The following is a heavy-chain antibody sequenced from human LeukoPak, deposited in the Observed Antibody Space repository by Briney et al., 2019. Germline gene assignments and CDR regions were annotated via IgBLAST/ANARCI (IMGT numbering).Heavy chain of an antibody. CDR3: AKDNRYDYIWGTYRPNDY. V-gene: IGHV3-30*02. D-gene: IGHD3-16*02. Sequence: GGSLRLSCAASGFTFSYFGMYWLRQAPGKGLEWVAFIRSDGSNKYYTDSVKGRFTISRDNSKNTLYLQMNSLRAEDTALYYCAKDNRYDYIWGTYRPNDYWGKGTLVTVSS. J-gene: IGHJ4*02. CDR1: GFTFSYFG. CDR2: IRSDGSNK.